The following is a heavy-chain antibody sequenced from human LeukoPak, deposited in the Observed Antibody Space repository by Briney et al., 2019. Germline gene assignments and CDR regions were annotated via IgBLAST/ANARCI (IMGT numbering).Heavy chain of an antibody. J-gene: IGHJ4*02. CDR3: AKDDDYVWGSYRKEDYFDY. CDR2: IRYDGSNK. V-gene: IGHV3-30*02. Sequence: PGGSLRLSCAASGFTFSSYGMHWVRQAPGKGLEWVAFIRYDGSNKYYADSVRGRFTISRDNSKNTLYLQMNSLRAEDTAVYYCAKDDDYVWGSYRKEDYFDYWGQGTLVTVSS. CDR1: GFTFSSYG. D-gene: IGHD3-16*02.